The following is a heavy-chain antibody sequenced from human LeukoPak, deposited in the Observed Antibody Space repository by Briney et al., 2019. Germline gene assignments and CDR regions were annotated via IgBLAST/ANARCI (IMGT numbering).Heavy chain of an antibody. CDR1: GYTFTSYG. Sequence: ASVKVSCKASGYTFTSYGISWVRQAPGHGLEWVGWTSAYNGNTNYAQKLQGRVTMTTHTYTSTAYMELRSLRSDDTAVYYCARDGTYMAVAGTVEPYHNDYWGQGTLVTVSS. V-gene: IGHV1-18*01. CDR2: TSAYNGNT. D-gene: IGHD6-19*01. J-gene: IGHJ4*02. CDR3: ARDGTYMAVAGTVEPYHNDY.